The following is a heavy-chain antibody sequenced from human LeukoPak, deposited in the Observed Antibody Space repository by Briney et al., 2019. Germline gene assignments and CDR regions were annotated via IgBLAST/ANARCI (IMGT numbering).Heavy chain of an antibody. CDR3: AKEHGYSYGYDFDY. J-gene: IGHJ4*02. CDR1: GFTFSSYS. V-gene: IGHV3-23*01. Sequence: PGGSLRLSCAASGFTFSSYSMNWVRQAPGKGLEWVSAISGSGGSTYYADSVKGRFTISRDNSKNTLYLQMNSLRAEDTAVYYCAKEHGYSYGYDFDYWGQGTLVTVSS. D-gene: IGHD5-18*01. CDR2: ISGSGGST.